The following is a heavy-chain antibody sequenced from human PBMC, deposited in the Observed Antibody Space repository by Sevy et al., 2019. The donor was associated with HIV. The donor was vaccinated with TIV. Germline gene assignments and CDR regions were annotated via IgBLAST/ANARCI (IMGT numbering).Heavy chain of an antibody. V-gene: IGHV3-23*01. D-gene: IGHD3-16*01. CDR3: ANPAGFWGLAEYPDAFDI. CDR1: GFTFSSYA. Sequence: GGSLRLSCAASGFTFSSYAMSWVRQAPGKGLEWVSAISGSGGSTYYADSVKGRFTISRDNSKNTLYLQMNSLRAEDTAVYYCANPAGFWGLAEYPDAFDIWGQGTMVTVSS. CDR2: ISGSGGST. J-gene: IGHJ3*02.